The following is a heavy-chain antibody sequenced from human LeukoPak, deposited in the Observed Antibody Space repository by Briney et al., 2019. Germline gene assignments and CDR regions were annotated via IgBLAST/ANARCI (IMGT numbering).Heavy chain of an antibody. CDR2: ISGSGGIT. J-gene: IGHJ4*02. CDR1: GFTFSSYV. CDR3: ARDPNYVCYFCD. Sequence: GGSLRLSCAASGFTFSSYVMNWVRQAPGKGLEWVSGISGSGGITYYADSVKGRFSVSRDNSKNTLYLQMNSLRAEDTAVYYCARDPNYVCYFCDWGQGTLVTVSS. V-gene: IGHV3-23*01. D-gene: IGHD2-21*01.